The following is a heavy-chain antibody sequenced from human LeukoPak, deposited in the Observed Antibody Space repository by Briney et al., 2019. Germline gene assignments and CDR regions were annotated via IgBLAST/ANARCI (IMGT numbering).Heavy chain of an antibody. CDR1: GFTFSSYA. CDR2: ISYDGSNK. D-gene: IGHD2/OR15-2a*01. Sequence: GRSLRLSCAASGFTFSSYAMHWVRQAPGKGLEWVAVISYDGSNKYYADSVKGRFTISRDNSKNTLYLQMNSLRAEDTAVYYCARDSTEFSHGDYFDYWGQGTLVTVSS. CDR3: ARDSTEFSHGDYFDY. J-gene: IGHJ4*02. V-gene: IGHV3-30-3*01.